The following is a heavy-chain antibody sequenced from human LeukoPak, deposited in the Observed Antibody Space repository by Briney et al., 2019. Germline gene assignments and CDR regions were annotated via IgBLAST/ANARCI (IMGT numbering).Heavy chain of an antibody. CDR2: MHYSGSP. CDR1: GCSVSTYY. CDR3: AIDILMVGATHYFDY. D-gene: IGHD1-26*01. V-gene: IGHV4-59*02. J-gene: IGHJ4*02. Sequence: SETLSLTCTVSGCSVSTYYWSWLRQTPGKGLEWIAYMHYSGSPNYNPSLKSRVTMSVDTSKNQFSLKLSSVPAADTAVYYCAIDILMVGATHYFDYWGQGALVTVSS.